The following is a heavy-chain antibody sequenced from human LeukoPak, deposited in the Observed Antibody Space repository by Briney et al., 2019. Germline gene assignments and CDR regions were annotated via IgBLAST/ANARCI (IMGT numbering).Heavy chain of an antibody. CDR3: ARGGSIVVVPAAIGDWFDP. J-gene: IGHJ5*02. CDR2: ISAYNGNT. D-gene: IGHD2-2*02. Sequence: ASVKVSCKASGYTFTSYGISWVRQAPGQGLEWMGWISAYNGNTNYAQKLQGRVTMTTDTSTSTAYMELRSLRSDDTAVYYCARGGSIVVVPAAIGDWFDPWGQGTLVTVSS. V-gene: IGHV1-18*01. CDR1: GYTFTSYG.